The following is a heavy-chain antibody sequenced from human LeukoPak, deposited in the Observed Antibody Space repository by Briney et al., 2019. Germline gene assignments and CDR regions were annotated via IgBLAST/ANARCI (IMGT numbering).Heavy chain of an antibody. J-gene: IGHJ3*02. V-gene: IGHV3-23*01. CDR2: ISGSGGST. CDR1: GFTFSSYS. D-gene: IGHD2-15*01. Sequence: GGSLRLSYAASGFTFSSYSMNWVRQAPGKGLEWVSGISGSGGSTHYADSVKDRFTISRDNSKNTLYLQMNSLRAEDTAVYYCAKETVVVVAATPDAFDIWGQGTMVTVSS. CDR3: AKETVVVVAATPDAFDI.